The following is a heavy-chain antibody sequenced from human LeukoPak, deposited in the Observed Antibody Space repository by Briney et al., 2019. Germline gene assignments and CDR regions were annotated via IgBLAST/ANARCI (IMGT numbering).Heavy chain of an antibody. CDR2: IIPIFGTA. Sequence: SVKVSCKASGGTFSSYAISWVRQAPGQGLEWMGRIIPIFGTANYAQKFQGRVTITTDESTSTAYMGLSSLRSEDTAVYYCARSCSGGSCYSRYYFDYWGQGTQVTVSS. J-gene: IGHJ4*02. CDR3: ARSCSGGSCYSRYYFDY. V-gene: IGHV1-69*05. D-gene: IGHD2-15*01. CDR1: GGTFSSYA.